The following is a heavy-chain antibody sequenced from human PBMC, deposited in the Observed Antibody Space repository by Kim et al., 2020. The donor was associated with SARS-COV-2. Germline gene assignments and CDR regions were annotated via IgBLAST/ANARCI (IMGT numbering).Heavy chain of an antibody. CDR2: ISSSSSYT. J-gene: IGHJ6*02. CDR1: GFTFSDYY. Sequence: GGSLRLSCAASGFTFSDYYMSWIRQAPGKGLELVSYISSSSSYTNYADSVKGRFTISRDNAKNSLYLQMNSLRAEDTAVYYCARAKHGYCSGGSSYVYRPLSYYYYGMDVWGQGTTVTASS. V-gene: IGHV3-11*05. CDR3: ARAKHGYCSGGSSYVYRPLSYYYYGMDV. D-gene: IGHD2-15*01.